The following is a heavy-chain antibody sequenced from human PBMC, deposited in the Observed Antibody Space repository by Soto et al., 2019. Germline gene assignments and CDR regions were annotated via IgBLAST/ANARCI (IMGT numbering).Heavy chain of an antibody. J-gene: IGHJ5*02. CDR2: ISASGDST. D-gene: IGHD6-19*01. V-gene: IGHV3-23*01. CDR3: AKGYSSGYTWFDP. CDR1: GFTFSYYA. Sequence: GGSLRLSCAAAGFTFSYYAMTWVRQAPGKGLEWVSAISASGDSTHYADSVKGRFTISRDNSKNTLYLQMSSLRVEDTAVYYCAKGYSSGYTWFDPWGQGTLVTVSS.